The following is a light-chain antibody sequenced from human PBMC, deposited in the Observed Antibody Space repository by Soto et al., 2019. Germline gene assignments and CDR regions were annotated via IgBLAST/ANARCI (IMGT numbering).Light chain of an antibody. Sequence: EVALTQSPGTLSLSPGERATLSCRASQSISTNYLAWYQQKPGQAPKLLIYAASSRLTGIPDRFSGSGSGTDFTLTISRLEPEDFALYYCQQYGRTFGQGTRLDIK. CDR3: QQYGRT. J-gene: IGKJ5*01. V-gene: IGKV3-20*01. CDR1: QSISTNY. CDR2: AAS.